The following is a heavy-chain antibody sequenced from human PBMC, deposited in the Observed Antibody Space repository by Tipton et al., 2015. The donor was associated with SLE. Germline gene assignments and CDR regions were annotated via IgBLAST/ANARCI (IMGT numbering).Heavy chain of an antibody. J-gene: IGHJ4*02. V-gene: IGHV4-61*02. Sequence: TLSLTCTVSGDSIGSGSYYWIWIRQPAGKGLGWIGRVHTSGSTNYNPSLKSRVSISVDTSKSQFSLTLRSVTAADTAVYYCARLSAYYRVFDLWGQGTLVIVAS. CDR3: ARLSAYYRVFDL. D-gene: IGHD3-3*01. CDR1: GDSIGSGSYY. CDR2: VHTSGST.